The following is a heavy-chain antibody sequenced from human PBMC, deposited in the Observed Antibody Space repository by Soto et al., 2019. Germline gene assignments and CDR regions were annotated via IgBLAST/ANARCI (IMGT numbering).Heavy chain of an antibody. D-gene: IGHD1-26*01. CDR2: INWNGGNT. CDR1: GGSISSYY. J-gene: IGHJ6*02. CDR3: ARDGTHYGMDV. V-gene: IGHV3-20*04. Sequence: ETLSLTCTVSGGSISSYYWSWVRQAPGKGLEWVSGINWNGGNTGYADSVKGRFTISRDNSKNTLYLQMNSLRAEDTAVYYCARDGTHYGMDVWGQGTTVTVS.